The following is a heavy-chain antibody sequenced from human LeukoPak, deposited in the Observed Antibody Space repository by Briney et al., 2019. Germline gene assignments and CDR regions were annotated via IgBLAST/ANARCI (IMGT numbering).Heavy chain of an antibody. CDR3: ARAKVGANTLDY. Sequence: ASVKVSCKASGYTFTSCAMHWARQAPGQRLEWMGWINAGNGNTKYSQKFQGRVTITRDTSASTAYMELSSLRSEDTAVCYCARAKVGANTLDYWGQGTLVTVSS. CDR2: INAGNGNT. CDR1: GYTFTSCA. J-gene: IGHJ4*02. D-gene: IGHD1-26*01. V-gene: IGHV1-3*01.